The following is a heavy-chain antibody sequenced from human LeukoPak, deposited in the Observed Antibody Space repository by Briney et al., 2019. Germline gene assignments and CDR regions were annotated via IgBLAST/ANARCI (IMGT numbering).Heavy chain of an antibody. V-gene: IGHV4-59*01. CDR2: IYYSGST. CDR1: GDSISSYY. J-gene: IGHJ4*02. CDR3: ARGPPDYDYVWGSYRLGTGKGYYFDY. Sequence: SETLSLTCTVSGDSISSYYWSWIRQPPGKGPEWIGYIYYSGSTNYNPSLKSRVTISVDTSKNQFSLKLTSVTAADTAVYYCARGPPDYDYVWGSYRLGTGKGYYFDYWGQGTLVTVSS. D-gene: IGHD3-16*02.